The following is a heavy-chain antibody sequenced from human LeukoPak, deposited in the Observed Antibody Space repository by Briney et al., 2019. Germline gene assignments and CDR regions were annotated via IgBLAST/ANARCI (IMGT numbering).Heavy chain of an antibody. CDR3: ARDHTPGRYYYGSGSYPNWFDP. Sequence: MTGGSLRLSCAASGFTFSSYSMNCVRQAPGKGLECVSSISSSRSYIYYADSVKGRFTISRDNAKHSLYLQMNSLRAEDTAVYYCARDHTPGRYYYGSGSYPNWFDPWGQGTLVTVSS. CDR1: GFTFSSYS. D-gene: IGHD3-10*01. J-gene: IGHJ5*02. V-gene: IGHV3-21*01. CDR2: ISSSRSYI.